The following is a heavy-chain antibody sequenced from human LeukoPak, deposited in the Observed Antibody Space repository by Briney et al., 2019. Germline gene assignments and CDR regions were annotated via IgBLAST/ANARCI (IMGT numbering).Heavy chain of an antibody. J-gene: IGHJ3*02. V-gene: IGHV1-18*01. CDR2: INPYNGNT. CDR3: ARARSGPYGSGSLDAFDI. Sequence: ASVKVSCKASGYTFTSYGISWVRQAPGQGLEWMGWINPYNGNTNYAQKFQGRVTITADTSTSTAYMQLSSLRSEDTAVYYCARARSGPYGSGSLDAFDIWGQGTMVTVSS. D-gene: IGHD3-10*01. CDR1: GYTFTSYG.